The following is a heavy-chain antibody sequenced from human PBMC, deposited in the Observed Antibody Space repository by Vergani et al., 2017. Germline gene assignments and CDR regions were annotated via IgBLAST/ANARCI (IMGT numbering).Heavy chain of an antibody. V-gene: IGHV4-61*02. J-gene: IGHJ6*02. CDR3: ARELSYYYGSGSDDYNPYYYEGMDV. CDR2: VYTSGMT. CDR1: GGSINTGAYY. D-gene: IGHD3-10*01. Sequence: QVQLQESGPRLVRPSQTLSLTCTVSGGSINTGAYYCSWIRQPAGKGLEWIGRVYTSGMTNYNPSLKSRVTILVDRSKSQLSLKLTSVTAGDTAVYFCARELSYYYGSGSDDYNPYYYEGMDVWGPGTTVTVSS.